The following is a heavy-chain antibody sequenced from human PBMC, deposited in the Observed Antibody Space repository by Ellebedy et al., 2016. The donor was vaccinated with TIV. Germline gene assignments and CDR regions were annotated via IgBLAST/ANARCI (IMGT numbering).Heavy chain of an antibody. CDR3: ARDRGGYVYFDY. J-gene: IGHJ4*02. CDR1: GFTFSSYG. CDR2: ISYDGSNK. D-gene: IGHD5-12*01. V-gene: IGHV3-30*03. Sequence: GGSLRLXXAASGFTFSSYGMHWVRQAPGKGLEWVAVISYDGSNKYYADSVKGRFTISRDNSKNTLYLQMNSLRAEDTAVYYCARDRGGYVYFDYWGQGTLVTVSS.